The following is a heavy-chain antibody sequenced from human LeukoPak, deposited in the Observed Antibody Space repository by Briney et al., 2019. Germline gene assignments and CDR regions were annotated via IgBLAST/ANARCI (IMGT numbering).Heavy chain of an antibody. CDR2: IYYSGST. V-gene: IGHV4-39*01. D-gene: IGHD6-19*01. CDR3: ARRLGSSGWYHY. Sequence: SETLSLTCTVSGGSISSSSYYWGWIRQPQGKGLEWIGSIYYSGSTYYNPSLKSRVTISVDTSKNQFSLKLSSVTAADTAVYYCARRLGSSGWYHYWGQGTLVTVSS. J-gene: IGHJ4*02. CDR1: GGSISSSSYY.